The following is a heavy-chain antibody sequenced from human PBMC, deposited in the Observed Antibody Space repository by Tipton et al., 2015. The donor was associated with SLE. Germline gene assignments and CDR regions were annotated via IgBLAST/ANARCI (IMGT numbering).Heavy chain of an antibody. CDR2: IYTSGST. D-gene: IGHD2-2*01. CDR3: AREPVGVPAAAYFDY. CDR1: GGSISSYY. V-gene: IGHV4-4*08. Sequence: TLSLTCTVSGGSISSYYWSWIRQPPGKGLEWIGRIYTSGSTNYNPSLKSRVTISVDTSKNQFSLKLSSVTAADTAVYYCAREPVGVPAAAYFDYWGQGTLVTVSS. J-gene: IGHJ4*02.